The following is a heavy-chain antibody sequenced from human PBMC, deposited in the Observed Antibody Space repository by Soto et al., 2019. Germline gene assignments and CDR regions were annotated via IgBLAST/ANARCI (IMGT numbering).Heavy chain of an antibody. CDR3: AKRTVGWYFDL. D-gene: IGHD4-17*01. J-gene: IGHJ2*01. CDR1: GFTFSSYA. CDR2: ISGSGGIT. Sequence: EVQLLESGGGLVQPGGSLRLSCAASGFTFSSYAMNWVRQAPGKGLEWVSVISGSGGITYYADAVKGRFTISRDNSKNTLYLKLNSLRAEDTAVYYCAKRTVGWYFDLWGRGTLVTVSS. V-gene: IGHV3-23*01.